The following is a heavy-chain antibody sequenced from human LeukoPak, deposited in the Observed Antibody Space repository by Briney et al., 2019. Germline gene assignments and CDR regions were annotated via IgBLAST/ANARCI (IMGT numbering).Heavy chain of an antibody. CDR2: ISSSSSYI. CDR3: ARGAGPYGDYRDS. D-gene: IGHD4-17*01. CDR1: GFTFSSYS. V-gene: IGHV3-21*01. J-gene: IGHJ4*02. Sequence: PGGSLRLSCAASGFTFSSYSMNWVRQAPGKGLEWVSSISSSSSYIYYADSVKGRFTISRDNAKNSLYLQMNSLRAEDTAVYYCARGAGPYGDYRDSWGQGTLVTVSS.